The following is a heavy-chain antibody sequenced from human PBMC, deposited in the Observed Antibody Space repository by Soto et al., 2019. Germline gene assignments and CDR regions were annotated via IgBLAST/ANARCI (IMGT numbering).Heavy chain of an antibody. D-gene: IGHD3-3*01. V-gene: IGHV3-30*18. Sequence: GGSLRLSCAASGFTFSSYGMHWVRQAPGKGLEWVALISYDGTNKYYADSVKGRFTISRDNSKNTLYLQMNSLRPEDTAVYYCAKDLYRLTIFGLVISADYWGQGTLVTVSS. CDR3: AKDLYRLTIFGLVISADY. J-gene: IGHJ4*02. CDR1: GFTFSSYG. CDR2: ISYDGTNK.